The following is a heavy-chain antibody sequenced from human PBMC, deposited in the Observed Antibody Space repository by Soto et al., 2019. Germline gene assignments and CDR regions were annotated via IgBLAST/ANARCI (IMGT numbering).Heavy chain of an antibody. CDR1: GYRFTTYG. CDR3: ANEGTAPYYYCGMDV. J-gene: IGHJ6*02. Sequence: QVQLVQSRGEVKKPGASVKVYCKTSGYRFTTYGISWVRQAPGQGIEWMGWIRGYNGNTNYAQKLQGRVTMTTETSTSTAYMELMSLRSDDTAVYYCANEGTAPYYYCGMDVWGQGSRVTVSS. V-gene: IGHV1-18*01. CDR2: IRGYNGNT.